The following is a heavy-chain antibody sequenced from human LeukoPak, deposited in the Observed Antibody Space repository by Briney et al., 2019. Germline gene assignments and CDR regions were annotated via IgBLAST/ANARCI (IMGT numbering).Heavy chain of an antibody. CDR2: IYYSGST. J-gene: IGHJ4*02. V-gene: IGHV4-59*01. Sequence: NPSETLSLTCTVSGGSISSYYWSWIRQPPGKGLEWIGYIYYSGSTNYNPSLKSRVTISVDTSKNQFSLKLSSVTAADTAVYYCARAPSGTVLDYWGQGTLVTVSS. D-gene: IGHD5-12*01. CDR1: GGSISSYY. CDR3: ARAPSGTVLDY.